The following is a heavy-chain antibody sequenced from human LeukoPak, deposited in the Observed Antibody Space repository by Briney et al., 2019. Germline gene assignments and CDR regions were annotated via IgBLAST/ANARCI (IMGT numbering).Heavy chain of an antibody. CDR3: AKEGAYPIITYDS. CDR1: GIRFTTHW. D-gene: IGHD3-10*01. CDR2: IKRDGNEK. V-gene: IGHV3-7*01. Sequence: GGSLRLSCAASGIRFTTHWMNWVRQAPGKGLEWVANIKRDGNEKNYVDSVKGRFSISRDNAKNSLYLQMDSLRAEDTAVYYCAKEGAYPIITYDSWGQGALVTVSS. J-gene: IGHJ5*01.